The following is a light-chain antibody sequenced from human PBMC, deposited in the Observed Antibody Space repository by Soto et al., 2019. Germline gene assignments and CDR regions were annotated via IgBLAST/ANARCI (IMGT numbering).Light chain of an antibody. V-gene: IGKV3-15*01. CDR1: QSVSSN. Sequence: EIVMTQSPATLSVSPGERATLSCRASQSVSSNLAWYQQKPGQAPRLLIYGASTRATGIPARFSGSGSGTEFTLTISSLQSEGFAVYYRQQHRTGPLTFG. J-gene: IGKJ4*01. CDR3: QQHRTGPLT. CDR2: GAS.